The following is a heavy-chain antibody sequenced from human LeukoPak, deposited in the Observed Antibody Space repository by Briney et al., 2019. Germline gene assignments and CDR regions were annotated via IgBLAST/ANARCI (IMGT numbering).Heavy chain of an antibody. D-gene: IGHD2-15*01. J-gene: IGHJ3*02. V-gene: IGHV4-59*01. CDR3: ARACSGGSCYGVSGGAFDI. CDR1: GGSISSYY. CDR2: IYYSGST. Sequence: SETLSLTCTVSGGSISSYYWSWIRQPPGKGLEWIGYIYYSGSTNYNPSLKSRVTISVDTSKNQFSLKLSSVTAADTAVYYCARACSGGSCYGVSGGAFDIWGQGTMVTVSS.